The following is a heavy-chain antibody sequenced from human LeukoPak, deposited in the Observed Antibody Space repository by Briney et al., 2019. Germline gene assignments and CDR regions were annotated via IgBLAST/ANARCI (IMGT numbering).Heavy chain of an antibody. CDR2: TSSSDAGT. CDR3: ARGPSGYHNT. CDR1: GFPLSSHA. V-gene: IGHV3-23*01. D-gene: IGHD5-12*01. Sequence: GGSLRLSCAASGFPLSSHAMSWVRQAPGKGLEWVSATSSSDAGTYYADSVRGRFTISRDNSKNTLYLQMNSLRAEDTAVYYCARGPSGYHNTGGQGTLVTVSS. J-gene: IGHJ4*02.